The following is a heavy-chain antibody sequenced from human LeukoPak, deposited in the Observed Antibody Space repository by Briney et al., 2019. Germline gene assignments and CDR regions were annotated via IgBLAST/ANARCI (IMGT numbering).Heavy chain of an antibody. J-gene: IGHJ4*02. CDR2: VWYNGGID. CDR1: GFTFSSFG. V-gene: IGHV3-33*01. D-gene: IGHD2-15*01. CDR3: ARDIQDCSGGSCRQFPRNYFDY. Sequence: GGSLRLSCAASGFTFSSFGMHWVRQAPDKGLEWVAVVWYNGGIDYYVDSVKGRFTISRDNSKNTLYLQMNSLRVEDTAVYYCARDIQDCSGGSCRQFPRNYFDYWGQGTLVTVSS.